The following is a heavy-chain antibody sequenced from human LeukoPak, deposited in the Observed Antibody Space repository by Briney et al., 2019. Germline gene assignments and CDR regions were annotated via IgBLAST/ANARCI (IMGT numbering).Heavy chain of an antibody. CDR1: GGSISSYY. J-gene: IGHJ6*03. CDR3: AKGPNYDILTGSTYYYYYMDV. Sequence: SETLSLTCTVSGGSISSYYWSWIRQPPGKGLEWIGYIYYSGSTNYNPSLKSRVTISVDTSKNQFSLKLSSVTAADTAVYYCAKGPNYDILTGSTYYYYYMDVWGKGTTVTVSS. V-gene: IGHV4-59*01. D-gene: IGHD3-9*01. CDR2: IYYSGST.